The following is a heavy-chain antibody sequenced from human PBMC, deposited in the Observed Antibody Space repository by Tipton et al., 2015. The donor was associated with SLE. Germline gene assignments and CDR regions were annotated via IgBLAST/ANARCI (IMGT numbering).Heavy chain of an antibody. CDR2: IYTSGST. V-gene: IGHV4-61*09. CDR1: GGSISSGCYY. J-gene: IGHJ3*02. CDR3: RGAFDI. Sequence: LRLSCTVSGGSISSGCYYWSWIRPPAGKGLEWIGHIYTSGSTNYNPPPKSRVTIPVDTSKNHFSLKLSSVTAADTAVYYCRGAFDIWGQGTMVTVSS.